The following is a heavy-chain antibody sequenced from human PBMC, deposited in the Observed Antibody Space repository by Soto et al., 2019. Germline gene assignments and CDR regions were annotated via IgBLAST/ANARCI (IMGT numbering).Heavy chain of an antibody. V-gene: IGHV1-2*02. Sequence: ASVKVSCKASGYTFTGYYMHWVRQAPGQGLEWMGWINPNSGGANYAQKFQGRVTMTRDTSISTAYMELSRLRSDDTAVYYCARGIDTMIVVAAGWFDPWGQGTMVTVSS. CDR2: INPNSGGA. CDR1: GYTFTGYY. CDR3: ARGIDTMIVVAAGWFDP. D-gene: IGHD3-22*01. J-gene: IGHJ5*02.